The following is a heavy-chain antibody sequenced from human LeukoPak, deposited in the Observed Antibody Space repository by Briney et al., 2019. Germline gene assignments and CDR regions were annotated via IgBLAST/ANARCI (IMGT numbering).Heavy chain of an antibody. CDR3: ARHRKDIGFDS. D-gene: IGHD2-15*01. CDR1: GYSFSSYW. CDR2: IYPDDPDT. J-gene: IGHJ4*02. Sequence: GESLKISCKGSGYSFSSYWIGWVRQMPGKDLEWMGIIYPDDPDTRYSPSFQGQVTISADTSISTAYLQWSSLKASDTAMYYCARHRKDIGFDSWGQGTLVTVSS. V-gene: IGHV5-51*01.